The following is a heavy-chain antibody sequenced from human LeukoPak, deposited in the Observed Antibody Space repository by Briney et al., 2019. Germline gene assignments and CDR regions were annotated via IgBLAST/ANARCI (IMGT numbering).Heavy chain of an antibody. CDR3: AREGSGYSSSWYEYYFDY. D-gene: IGHD6-13*01. J-gene: IGHJ4*02. V-gene: IGHV4-59*01. Sequence: SETLSLTCTVSGGSISGYYWSWIRQPPGKGLEWIGYIYYSGSTNYNPSPKSRVTISVDTSKNQFSLKLSSVTAADTAVYYCAREGSGYSSSWYEYYFDYWGQGTLVTVSS. CDR1: GGSISGYY. CDR2: IYYSGST.